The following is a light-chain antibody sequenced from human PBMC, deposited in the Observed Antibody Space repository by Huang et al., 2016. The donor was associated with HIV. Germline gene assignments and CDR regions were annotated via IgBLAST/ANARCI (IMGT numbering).Light chain of an antibody. J-gene: IGKJ4*01. V-gene: IGKV3-11*01. CDR1: QSLSTY. CDR2: DAS. CDR3: QHSNDWLA. Sequence: ILTQSPATLSLSPGERATLSCRASQSLSTYLGWYQQKPGQAPRLLIYDASKRATGVPARFSGDGAATDFTLTISSLEAEDFAVYYCQHSNDWLAFGGGTKLEI.